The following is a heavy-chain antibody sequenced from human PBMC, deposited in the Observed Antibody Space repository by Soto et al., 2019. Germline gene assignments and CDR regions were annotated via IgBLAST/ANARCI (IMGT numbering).Heavy chain of an antibody. CDR3: ARDEPGIAAAGTLDY. CDR2: IWYDGSNK. CDR1: GFTFSSYG. D-gene: IGHD6-13*01. V-gene: IGHV3-33*01. Sequence: QVQLVESGGGVVQPGRSLRLSCAASGFTFSSYGMHWVRQAPGKGLEWVAVIWYDGSNKYYVDSVKGRFTISRDNSKNTLYLQMNSLRAEDTAVYYCARDEPGIAAAGTLDYWGQGTLVTVSS. J-gene: IGHJ4*02.